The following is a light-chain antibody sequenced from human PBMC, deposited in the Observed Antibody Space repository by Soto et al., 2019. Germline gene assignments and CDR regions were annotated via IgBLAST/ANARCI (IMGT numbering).Light chain of an antibody. CDR1: SSDVGGYNY. CDR3: SSYTTSNTRQLV. V-gene: IGLV2-14*03. J-gene: IGLJ1*01. Sequence: QSVLTQPASVSGSPGQSITISCTGTSSDVGGYNYVSWYQHHPGKAPKLMIFDVSNRPSGVSNRFSGSKSGNTASLTISGLQPEDEADYYCSSYTTSNTRQLVFGTGTEVTDL. CDR2: DVS.